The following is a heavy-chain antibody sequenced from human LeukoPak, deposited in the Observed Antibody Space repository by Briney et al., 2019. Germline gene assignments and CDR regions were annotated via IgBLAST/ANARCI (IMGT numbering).Heavy chain of an antibody. J-gene: IGHJ3*02. Sequence: GGSLRLSCAASGFMFSSYGMNWVRQAPGKGLEWVTFIRYNGRKTDYADSVKGRFTISRDTSKNTLYLQMNSLRLDDTAMYYCAKVSGWGNAFDIWGQGTLVTVSS. D-gene: IGHD6-19*01. CDR3: AKVSGWGNAFDI. CDR2: IRYNGRKT. CDR1: GFMFSSYG. V-gene: IGHV3-30*02.